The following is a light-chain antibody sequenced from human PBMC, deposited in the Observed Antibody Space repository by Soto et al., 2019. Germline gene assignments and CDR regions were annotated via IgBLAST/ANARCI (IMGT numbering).Light chain of an antibody. CDR1: SSDVGGYNY. CDR2: EVS. V-gene: IGLV2-8*01. CDR3: RSFAGNNNLV. J-gene: IGLJ2*01. Sequence: QSALTQPPSASGSPGQSVTISCTGTSSDVGGYNYVSWYQQHPGKAPKLMISEVSKRPSGVPDRFSGSKSGNTDSLTVSGLQAEDEADYYCRSFAGNNNLVFGGGTKLTVL.